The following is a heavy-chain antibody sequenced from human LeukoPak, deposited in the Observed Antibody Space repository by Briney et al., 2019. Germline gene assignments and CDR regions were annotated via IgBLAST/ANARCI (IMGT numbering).Heavy chain of an antibody. CDR2: IIPIFGTA. CDR1: GGTFSSYA. J-gene: IGHJ3*02. Sequence: AASVKVSCKASGGTFSSYAISWVRQAPGQGLEWMGGIIPIFGTANYAQKFQGRVTITADKSTSTAYMELSSLRSEDTAVYYCARAPLTYYDILTGWSGAFDIWGQGTMVTVSS. V-gene: IGHV1-69*06. CDR3: ARAPLTYYDILTGWSGAFDI. D-gene: IGHD3-9*01.